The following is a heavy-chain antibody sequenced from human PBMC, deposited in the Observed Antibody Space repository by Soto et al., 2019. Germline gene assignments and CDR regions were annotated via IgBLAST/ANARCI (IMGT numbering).Heavy chain of an antibody. D-gene: IGHD5-18*01. CDR1: GLTFSSYS. J-gene: IGHJ4*02. Sequence: GGSLRLSCAASGLTFSSYSMNWVRQAPGKGLEWGSYISSSSSTIYYADSVKGRFNIYRDIAKHSMYLQMNSLRDEYTAVYYCARLGYSYGKGYFDYWGQGTLVTVSS. CDR2: ISSSSSTI. CDR3: ARLGYSYGKGYFDY. V-gene: IGHV3-48*02.